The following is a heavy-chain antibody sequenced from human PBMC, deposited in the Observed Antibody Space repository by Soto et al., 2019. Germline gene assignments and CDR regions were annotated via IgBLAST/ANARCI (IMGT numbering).Heavy chain of an antibody. D-gene: IGHD4-4*01. J-gene: IGHJ2*01. V-gene: IGHV3-30-3*01. Sequence: QVQLVESGGGVVQPGRSLRLSCAASGFTFSSYAMHWVRQAPGKGLEWVAVISYDGSNKYYADSVKGRFTISRDNSKNTLYLQMNSLRAEDTAVYYCARGDHYSGYWYFDLWGRGTLVTVSS. CDR2: ISYDGSNK. CDR1: GFTFSSYA. CDR3: ARGDHYSGYWYFDL.